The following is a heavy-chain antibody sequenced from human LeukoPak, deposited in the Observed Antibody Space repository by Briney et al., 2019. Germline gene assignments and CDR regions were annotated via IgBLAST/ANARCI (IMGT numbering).Heavy chain of an antibody. CDR2: IGGGDT. CDR3: AKDGQNFNAMWDYFDS. D-gene: IGHD1-26*01. V-gene: IGHV3-23*01. CDR1: GFDSSTYA. J-gene: IGHJ4*02. Sequence: GGSLRLSCTASGFDSSTYAMSWVRQAPGKGLEWVSGIGGGDTHYADSVKGRFTISRDNSKNTVELQMSSLRAEDTAVYYCAKDGQNFNAMWDYFDSWGRGTLVTVSS.